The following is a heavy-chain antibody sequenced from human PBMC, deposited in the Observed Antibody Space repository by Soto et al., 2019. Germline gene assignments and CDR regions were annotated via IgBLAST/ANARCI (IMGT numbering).Heavy chain of an antibody. CDR3: ASSTTVTDPYYYYYIDV. CDR1: GYTFTYRY. V-gene: IGHV1-45*02. CDR2: ITPFNGNT. Sequence: GASVKVSCKASGYTFTYRYLHWVRQAPGQALEWMGWITPFNGNTNYAQKFQDRVTITRYRSMSTAYMELSSLRSEDTAMYYCASSTTVTDPYYYYYIDVWGKGTTVTVSS. D-gene: IGHD4-17*01. J-gene: IGHJ6*03.